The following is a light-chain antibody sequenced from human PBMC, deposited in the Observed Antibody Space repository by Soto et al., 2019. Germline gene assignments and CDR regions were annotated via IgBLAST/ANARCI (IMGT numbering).Light chain of an antibody. Sequence: DIQMTQSPSTLSASVGDRVTITCRASQSISSWLAWYQQKPGKAPKLLIYKASNLQSGVPSRFSGSASGADFTLTISSLQPDDFATDCCQQYSTYPLTFGGGTKVEIK. CDR3: QQYSTYPLT. J-gene: IGKJ4*01. V-gene: IGKV1-5*03. CDR2: KAS. CDR1: QSISSW.